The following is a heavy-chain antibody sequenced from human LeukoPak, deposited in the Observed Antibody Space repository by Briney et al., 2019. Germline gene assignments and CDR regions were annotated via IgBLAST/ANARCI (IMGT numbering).Heavy chain of an antibody. CDR1: GFTFNTYA. CDR3: TRARVVTVPGTADYYFYMDV. Sequence: PGGSLRLSCAASGFTFNTYAMNWVRQAPGKGLEWVSFMTTISTLMYYAASVKGRFTVSRDNAKNSLYLQMNSLRAEDTAVYYCTRARVVTVPGTADYYFYMDVWGRGTTVTVSS. CDR2: MTTISTLM. D-gene: IGHD6-19*01. V-gene: IGHV3-21*01. J-gene: IGHJ6*03.